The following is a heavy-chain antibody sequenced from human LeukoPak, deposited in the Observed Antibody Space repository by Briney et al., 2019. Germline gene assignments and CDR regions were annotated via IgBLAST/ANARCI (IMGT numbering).Heavy chain of an antibody. CDR3: AKCVAGTLIAPDY. D-gene: IGHD6-19*01. CDR2: ISGSGGST. Sequence: GGSLRLSCAASGFTFSSYAMSWVRQAPGKGLEWVSAISGSGGSTYYADSVKGRFTISGDNSKNTLYLQMNSLRAEDTAVYYCAKCVAGTLIAPDYWGQGTLVTVSS. J-gene: IGHJ4*02. V-gene: IGHV3-23*01. CDR1: GFTFSSYA.